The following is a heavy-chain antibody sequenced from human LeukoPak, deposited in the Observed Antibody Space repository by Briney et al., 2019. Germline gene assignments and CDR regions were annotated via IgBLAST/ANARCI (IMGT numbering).Heavy chain of an antibody. J-gene: IGHJ4*02. CDR1: GGSISSYY. V-gene: IGHV4-59*01. CDR3: ATYGDSRFDY. Sequence: SETLSLTCTVSGGSISSYYWSWIRQPPGKGLEWIGYIYYSGSTNYNPSLKSRVTISVDTSKNQFSLKLSSVTAADTAVYYCATYGDSRFDYWGQGTLVTVSS. CDR2: IYYSGST. D-gene: IGHD4-17*01.